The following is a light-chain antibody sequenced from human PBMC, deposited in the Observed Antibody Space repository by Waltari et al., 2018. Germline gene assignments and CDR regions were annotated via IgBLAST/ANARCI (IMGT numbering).Light chain of an antibody. CDR2: EVR. Sequence: QSALTQPASVSGSPGQSITISCTGTSSDVGGYNYVSWYQQHPGKAPKLMIYEVRNRPSGVSNRCAGSKSGNTASLTISGLQAEDEADYYCSSYTSSSTLYVFGTGTKVTVL. CDR1: SSDVGGYNY. V-gene: IGLV2-14*01. CDR3: SSYTSSSTLYV. J-gene: IGLJ1*01.